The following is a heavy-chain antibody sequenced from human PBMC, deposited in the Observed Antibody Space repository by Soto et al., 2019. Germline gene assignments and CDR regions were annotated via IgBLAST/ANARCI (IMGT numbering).Heavy chain of an antibody. CDR3: AREMYKYDSSDGFDI. CDR2: IYYSGST. Sequence: SETLSLTCTVSGVSVSSVSYYWSWIRQPPGKGLEWIGYIYYSGSTNYKPSLKSRVTILVDTSKNQFSLKLTSVTAADTAVYYCAREMYKYDSSDGFDIWGQGTMVT. V-gene: IGHV4-61*01. D-gene: IGHD3-22*01. CDR1: GVSVSSVSYY. J-gene: IGHJ3*02.